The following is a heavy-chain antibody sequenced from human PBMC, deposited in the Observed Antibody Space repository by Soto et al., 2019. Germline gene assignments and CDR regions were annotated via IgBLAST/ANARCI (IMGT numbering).Heavy chain of an antibody. CDR3: AKAHRRTGMAISGMDV. D-gene: IGHD5-18*01. CDR1: GFSFSSYG. J-gene: IGHJ6*02. Sequence: GGSLRLSCAASGFSFSSYGMHWVRQAPGKGLEWVAALSYDGNDKYYGDTVKGRITITRENSKNTLFLQMNSLRVEDTAVYYCAKAHRRTGMAISGMDVWGQGT. CDR2: LSYDGNDK. V-gene: IGHV3-30*18.